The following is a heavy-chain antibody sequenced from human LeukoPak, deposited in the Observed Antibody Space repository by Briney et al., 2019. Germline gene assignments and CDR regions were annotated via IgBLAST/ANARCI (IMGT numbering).Heavy chain of an antibody. V-gene: IGHV3-21*04. Sequence: GGSLRLSCAASGFTFSSYSMNWVRQAPGKGLEWVSSISSSSSYIYYADSVKGRFTISRDTSKNTLYLQMNSLRADDTAVYYCAKCSTSAYTTGWCNWIDPWAREPWSPSP. CDR1: GFTFSSYS. CDR2: ISSSSSYI. J-gene: IGHJ5*02. D-gene: IGHD6-19*01. CDR3: AKCSTSAYTTGWCNWIDP.